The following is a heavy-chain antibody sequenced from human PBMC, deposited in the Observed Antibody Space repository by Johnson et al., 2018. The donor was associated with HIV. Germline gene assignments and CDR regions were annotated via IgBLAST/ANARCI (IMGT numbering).Heavy chain of an antibody. CDR3: AKDLRSYGNDAFDI. Sequence: VRLVESGGGVVQPGGSLRLSCVASGFTFDDYGMSWVRQAPGKGLEWVSGFNWNGGSTRYAGSVKGRFTISRDNAKNSLYLQMNSLRAEDTAVYYCAKDLRSYGNDAFDIWGQGTMVTVSS. V-gene: IGHV3-20*04. J-gene: IGHJ3*02. CDR2: FNWNGGST. CDR1: GFTFDDYG. D-gene: IGHD5-18*01.